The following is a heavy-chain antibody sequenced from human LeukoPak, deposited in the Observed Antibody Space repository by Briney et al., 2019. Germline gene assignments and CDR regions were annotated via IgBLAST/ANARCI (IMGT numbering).Heavy chain of an antibody. CDR3: ARGGYYGSGNDFRFDP. CDR1: GGSISSSTYY. CDR2: IYYSGST. D-gene: IGHD3-10*01. J-gene: IGHJ5*02. Sequence: SETLSLTCTVSGGSISSSTYYWGWIRQPPGKGLEWIGTIYYSGSTNYKPSLKSRVTISVDTSKNQFSLKLSSVTAADTAVYYCARGGYYGSGNDFRFDPWGQGTLVTVSS. V-gene: IGHV4-39*07.